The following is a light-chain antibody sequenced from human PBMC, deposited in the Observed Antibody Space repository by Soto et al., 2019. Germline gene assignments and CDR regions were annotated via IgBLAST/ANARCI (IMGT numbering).Light chain of an antibody. Sequence: DIQMTQSPSSLSASVGDRVTITCQASQGISNRLNWYQQKPGKAPKLLINDASTLEAGVPSRFSGSGSGTDFTFTISSPQPEDIATYYCQQYVNLVTFGGGTKLAIK. CDR3: QQYVNLVT. J-gene: IGKJ4*01. V-gene: IGKV1-33*01. CDR2: DAS. CDR1: QGISNR.